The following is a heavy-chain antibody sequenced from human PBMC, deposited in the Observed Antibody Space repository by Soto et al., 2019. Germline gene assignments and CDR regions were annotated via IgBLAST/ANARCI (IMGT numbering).Heavy chain of an antibody. V-gene: IGHV4-59*01. CDR3: ARVPDYYDSCGPMVAYGMDV. J-gene: IGHJ6*02. CDR1: GGSISSYY. CDR2: IYYSGST. D-gene: IGHD3-22*01. Sequence: SETLSLTCTVSGGSISSYYWSWIRQPPGKGLEWIGYIYYSGSTNYNPSLKSRVTISVDTSKNQFSLKLSSVTAADTAVYYCARVPDYYDSCGPMVAYGMDVWGQGTTVTVSS.